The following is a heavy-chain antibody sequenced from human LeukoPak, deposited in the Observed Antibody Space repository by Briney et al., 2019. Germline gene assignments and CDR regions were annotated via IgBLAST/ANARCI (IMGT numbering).Heavy chain of an antibody. D-gene: IGHD1-1*01. Sequence: GRSLRLSCAASGFTFSSYGMHWVRQAPGKGLEWVAVIWYDGSNKYYADSVKGRFTISRDNSKNTLYLQMNSLRAEDAAVYYCARGDWNDPFMYYFDYWGQGTLVTVSS. V-gene: IGHV3-33*01. CDR1: GFTFSSYG. CDR3: ARGDWNDPFMYYFDY. J-gene: IGHJ4*02. CDR2: IWYDGSNK.